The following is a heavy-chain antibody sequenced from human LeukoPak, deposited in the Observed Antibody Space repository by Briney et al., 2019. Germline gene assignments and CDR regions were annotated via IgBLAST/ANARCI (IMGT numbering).Heavy chain of an antibody. CDR3: ARVGGLIVYYFDY. V-gene: IGHV4-30-4*01. D-gene: IGHD3-16*02. CDR1: GGSISNGDYY. Sequence: SQTLSLTCTVSGGSISNGDYYWSWIRQPPGKGLEWIGYIYCSGSTYYNPSLKSRVTVSVDTSKNQFSLRLSSVTAADTAVYYCARVGGLIVYYFDYWGQGTLVTVSS. CDR2: IYCSGST. J-gene: IGHJ4*02.